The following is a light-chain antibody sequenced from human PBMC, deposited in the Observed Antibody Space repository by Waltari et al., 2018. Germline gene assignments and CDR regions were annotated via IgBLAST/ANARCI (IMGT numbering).Light chain of an antibody. Sequence: DIVLTQSPGTLSLSPGERATLSCRASQSVSSSYLAWYQQKPGQAPRLLIYGASSRATGIPDRFSGSGSGTDFTLTISGLEPEDFVVYYCQQYGSSPLTFGGGTKVEIK. CDR1: QSVSSSY. V-gene: IGKV3-20*01. CDR3: QQYGSSPLT. CDR2: GAS. J-gene: IGKJ4*01.